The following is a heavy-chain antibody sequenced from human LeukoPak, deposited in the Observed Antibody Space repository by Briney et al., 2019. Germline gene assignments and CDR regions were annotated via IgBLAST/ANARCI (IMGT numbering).Heavy chain of an antibody. CDR2: MNPNSGNT. J-gene: IGHJ6*03. Sequence: ASVKVSCKASGYTFTSYDINWVRQATGQGLEWMGWMNPNSGNTGYAQKFQGRVTITRNTSISTAYMELSSLRSEDTAVYYCARAKNDWGIGARYYYYYYYMDVWGKGTTVTVSS. V-gene: IGHV1-8*03. D-gene: IGHD3-9*01. CDR1: GYTFTSYD. CDR3: ARAKNDWGIGARYYYYYYYMDV.